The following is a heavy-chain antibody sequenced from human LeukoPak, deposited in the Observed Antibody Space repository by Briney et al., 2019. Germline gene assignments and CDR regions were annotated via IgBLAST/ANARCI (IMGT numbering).Heavy chain of an antibody. J-gene: IGHJ4*02. Sequence: GGSLRLSCAASGFTFSSYAMHWVRQAPGKGLEWVAVISYDGGNKFYADSVKGRFTISRDNSKNALYLQMNSLRAEDTAVYYCAKRFSSTWYQFDYWGQGTLATVSS. V-gene: IGHV3-30*18. CDR1: GFTFSSYA. CDR2: ISYDGGNK. D-gene: IGHD6-13*01. CDR3: AKRFSSTWYQFDY.